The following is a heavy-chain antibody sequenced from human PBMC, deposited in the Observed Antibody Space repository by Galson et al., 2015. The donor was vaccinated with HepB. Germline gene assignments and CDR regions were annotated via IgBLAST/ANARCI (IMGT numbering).Heavy chain of an antibody. V-gene: IGHV4-39*07. D-gene: IGHD6-19*01. Sequence: LTCTLSGGSIISTSNYWGWIRQPPGKGLEWFGSIYYSGITNYNPSLKSRVTISLDTSKNQFSLKLRSVTAADTAVYYCARVSLSSSGWYVRYGLDVWSQGTTVTVSS. J-gene: IGHJ6*02. CDR3: ARVSLSSSGWYVRYGLDV. CDR1: GGSIISTSNY. CDR2: IYYSGIT.